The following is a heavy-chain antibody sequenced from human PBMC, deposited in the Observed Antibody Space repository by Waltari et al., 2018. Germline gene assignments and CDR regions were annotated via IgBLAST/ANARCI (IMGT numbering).Heavy chain of an antibody. J-gene: IGHJ2*01. CDR3: ARHPEQLVGYWYFDL. CDR1: GYSISSGYY. V-gene: IGHV4-38-2*01. D-gene: IGHD6-6*01. CDR2: IYHSGSP. Sequence: QVQLQESGPGLVKPSETLSLTCDVSGYSISSGYYWGWIRQPPGKGLEWIGSIYHSGSPYQNPSLKSRLTISLDTSKNQFSLKLSSVTAADTAVFYCARHPEQLVGYWYFDLWGRGTLVTVSS.